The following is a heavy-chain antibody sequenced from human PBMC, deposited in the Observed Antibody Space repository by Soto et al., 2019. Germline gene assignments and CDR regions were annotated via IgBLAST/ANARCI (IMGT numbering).Heavy chain of an antibody. D-gene: IGHD6-13*01. CDR3: ARRVFSAAAGTEGDSYYYYGMDV. V-gene: IGHV1-69*12. Sequence: QVQLVQSGAEVKKPGSSVKVSCKASGGTFSSYAISWVRQAPGQGLEWMGGIIPIFGTANYAQKFQGRVTITADESTSTAYMGLSSLRSEDTAVYYCARRVFSAAAGTEGDSYYYYGMDVWGQGTTVTVSS. J-gene: IGHJ6*02. CDR1: GGTFSSYA. CDR2: IIPIFGTA.